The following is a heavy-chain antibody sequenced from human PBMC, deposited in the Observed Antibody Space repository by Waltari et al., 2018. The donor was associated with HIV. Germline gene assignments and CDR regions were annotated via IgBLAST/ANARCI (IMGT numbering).Heavy chain of an antibody. D-gene: IGHD3-22*01. Sequence: QVQLQESGPGLVKPSGTLSLTCGVSGASIISPYWWSWLRQPPGKGLDWIGEIYESGSTTRNASLSSLVTISLDKSRTQFSLDVTSVTPADTAVYYCARLASTGYYNGGYFDLWGRGTLVTVSS. CDR1: GASIISPYW. CDR3: ARLASTGYYNGGYFDL. V-gene: IGHV4-4*02. CDR2: IYESGST. J-gene: IGHJ2*01.